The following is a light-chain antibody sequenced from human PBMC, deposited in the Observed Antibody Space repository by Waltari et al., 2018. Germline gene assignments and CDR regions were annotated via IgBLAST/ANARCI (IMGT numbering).Light chain of an antibody. Sequence: SYELTQPPSLSVSPGQTARINCSGDALPTKYAYWYQQKSGQAPVEVIYEDTKRPSGIPERFSGSSSGTMATLTISAAQVEDEADYYCYSTGSSGHPLFGGGTKLTVL. CDR1: ALPTKY. J-gene: IGLJ2*01. V-gene: IGLV3-10*01. CDR2: EDT. CDR3: YSTGSSGHPL.